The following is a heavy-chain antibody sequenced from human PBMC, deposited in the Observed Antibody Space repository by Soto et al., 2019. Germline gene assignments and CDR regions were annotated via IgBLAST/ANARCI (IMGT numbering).Heavy chain of an antibody. Sequence: QVQLQQWGAGLLKPSETLSLTCAVYGGSFSGYYWSWIRQPPGKGLEWIGEINHSGSTNYNPSLKSRVTISVDTSKNQFSLKLSSVTAADTAVYYCASAYSSGWGDAFDIWGQGTMVTVSS. J-gene: IGHJ3*02. V-gene: IGHV4-34*01. D-gene: IGHD6-19*01. CDR1: GGSFSGYY. CDR2: INHSGST. CDR3: ASAYSSGWGDAFDI.